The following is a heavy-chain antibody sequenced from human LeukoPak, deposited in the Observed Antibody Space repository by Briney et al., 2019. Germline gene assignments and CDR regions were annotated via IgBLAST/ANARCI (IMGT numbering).Heavy chain of an antibody. CDR1: VGSISSSSYY. Sequence: SESLSLTCTVSVGSISSSSYYWGWIRQPPGKGLEWIGSIYYSGSTYYSPSLTSRVTISVDTTNNQISLKLNSVTAADTAVYYCARQKDIVVVPAAAPFDYWGQGTLVTVSS. V-gene: IGHV4-39*01. CDR3: ARQKDIVVVPAAAPFDY. J-gene: IGHJ4*02. D-gene: IGHD2-2*01. CDR2: IYYSGST.